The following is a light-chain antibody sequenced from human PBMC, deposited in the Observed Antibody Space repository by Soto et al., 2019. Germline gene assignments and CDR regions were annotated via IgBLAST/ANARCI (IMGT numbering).Light chain of an antibody. CDR3: AAWDHILTGYV. V-gene: IGLV1-47*01. J-gene: IGLJ1*01. CDR1: TSNLETNY. CDR2: RDN. Sequence: QSVLTQPPSSSGTPGQRVTISCSGSTSNLETNYVYWYQQLPGTAPKVLMYRDNERPSGVPDRFSGSKSGTSASLAISGLRSEDEADYYCAAWDHILTGYVFGTGTKLTVL.